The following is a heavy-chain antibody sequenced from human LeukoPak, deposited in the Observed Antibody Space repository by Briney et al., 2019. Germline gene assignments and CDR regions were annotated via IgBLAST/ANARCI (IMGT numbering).Heavy chain of an antibody. V-gene: IGHV4-4*09. Sequence: SETLSLTCPVSGTSISRHYWSWLRQSAGLGLEWLGYISTTGSTTYNPSLEGRVTMSEDTSQNQLSLTLSSVTAADTAVYFCARQDGLWVGDLGGWFDFWGQGSQVTVSS. CDR3: ARQDGLWVGDLGGWFDF. CDR1: GTSISRHY. J-gene: IGHJ5*01. CDR2: ISTTGST. D-gene: IGHD3-10*01.